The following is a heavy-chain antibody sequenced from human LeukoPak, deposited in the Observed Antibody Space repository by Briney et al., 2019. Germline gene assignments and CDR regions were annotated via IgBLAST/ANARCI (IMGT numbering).Heavy chain of an antibody. D-gene: IGHD3-9*01. CDR1: GFTFSSYS. CDR2: ISSSSSYI. CDR3: ASSRRFDWLLY. J-gene: IGHJ4*02. V-gene: IGHV3-21*01. Sequence: PGGSLRLSCAASGFTFSSYSMNWVRQAPGKGLEWVSSISSSSSYIYYADSVKGRFTISRDNAKNSLYLQMNSLRVEDTAVYYCASSRRFDWLLYWGQGTLVTVSS.